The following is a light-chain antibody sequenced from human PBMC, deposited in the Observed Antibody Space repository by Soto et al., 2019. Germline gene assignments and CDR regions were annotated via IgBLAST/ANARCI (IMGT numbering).Light chain of an antibody. CDR3: QQFNNYPFT. V-gene: IGKV1D-13*01. J-gene: IGKJ4*01. CDR2: DAS. Sequence: AIQLTQSPSSLSSSVVDIFTITCLASQGISSALAWYQRKPGKAPKLLIYDASSLESGVPSRFNGSGSGTDFTLTISSLQPEDFATYYCQQFNNYPFTFGGGTKVDI. CDR1: QGISSA.